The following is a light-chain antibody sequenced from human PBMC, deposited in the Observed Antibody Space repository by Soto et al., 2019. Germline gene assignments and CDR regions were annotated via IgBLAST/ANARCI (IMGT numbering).Light chain of an antibody. CDR3: QLNRSLLLT. V-gene: IGKV3-20*01. J-gene: IGKJ5*01. Sequence: EIVLTQSPGTLSLSPGERATLSCRARQSLSCGYLAWIQQNPGQAPRLLIHSASSRATGIPDRFSGSGSGTDVTLTIDSQEPEDCVVYYLQLNRSLLLTVGQGTRLEIK. CDR2: SAS. CDR1: QSLSCGY.